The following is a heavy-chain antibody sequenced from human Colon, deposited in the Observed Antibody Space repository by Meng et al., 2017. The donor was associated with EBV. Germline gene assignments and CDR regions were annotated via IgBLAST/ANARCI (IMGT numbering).Heavy chain of an antibody. CDR2: VYHRGDT. D-gene: IGHD1-7*01. V-gene: IGHV4-4*02. J-gene: IGHJ4*02. CDR1: GDSISSDIW. CDR3: GRDQGRELINH. Sequence: QVRLQVSGPGLVKPSQTLSLTCTFSGDSISSDIWWSWVRQPPGKGLEWIGEVYHRGDTNYNPSLKSRVDISVDKSKNQFYLSLFSVTAADTAVYYCGRDQGRELINHWGQGTLVTVSS.